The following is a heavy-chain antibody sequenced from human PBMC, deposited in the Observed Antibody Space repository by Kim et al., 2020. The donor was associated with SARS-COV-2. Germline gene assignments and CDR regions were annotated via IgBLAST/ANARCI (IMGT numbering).Heavy chain of an antibody. V-gene: IGHV3-7*01. CDR3: ASRASCDY. CDR2: GSEK. D-gene: IGHD2-2*01. Sequence: GSEKKYVYSVEGRFSISRDNAKNSLYLQMSILRAEDTAVYYCASRASCDYWGQGTLVTVSS. J-gene: IGHJ4*02.